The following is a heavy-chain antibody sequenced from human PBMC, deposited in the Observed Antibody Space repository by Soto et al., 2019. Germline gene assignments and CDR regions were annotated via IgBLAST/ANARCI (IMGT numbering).Heavy chain of an antibody. V-gene: IGHV1-69*05. Sequence: SVKVSCKASGGTFSSYAISWVRQAPGQGLEWMGGIIAINGTTNYAQKLQGRVTITTDASTSTAYMELRSLRSEDTAVYYCARERIGTTCFGSYYYDGMDVWGQGTTVTVSS. CDR3: ARERIGTTCFGSYYYDGMDV. J-gene: IGHJ6*02. CDR2: IIAINGTT. D-gene: IGHD1-7*01. CDR1: GGTFSSYA.